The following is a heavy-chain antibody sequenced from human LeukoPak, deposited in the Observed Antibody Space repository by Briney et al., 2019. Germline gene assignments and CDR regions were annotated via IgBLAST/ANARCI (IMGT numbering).Heavy chain of an antibody. V-gene: IGHV1-69*13. Sequence: ASVKVSCKASGGTFSSYAISWVRQAPGQGLEWMGGIIPIFGTANYAQKFQGRVTITADESTSTAYMELSSPRSEDTAVYYCASGDSSSYPSHFDYWGQGTLVTVSS. CDR3: ASGDSSSYPSHFDY. J-gene: IGHJ4*02. CDR1: GGTFSSYA. CDR2: IIPIFGTA. D-gene: IGHD6-13*01.